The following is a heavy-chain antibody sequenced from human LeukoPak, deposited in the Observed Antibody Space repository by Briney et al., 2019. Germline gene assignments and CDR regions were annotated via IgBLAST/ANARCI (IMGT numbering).Heavy chain of an antibody. CDR3: ARDLEYSSSTGRPDY. V-gene: IGHV1-2*02. J-gene: IGHJ4*02. CDR1: EYTFTGYY. D-gene: IGHD6-6*01. CDR2: INPNSGGT. Sequence: ASVKVSCKTSEYTFTGYYMHWVRQAPGQGLEWMGWINPNSGGTNYARKFQGRVTMTRDTSISTAYMELSRLRSDDTAVYYCARDLEYSSSTGRPDYWGQGTLVTVSS.